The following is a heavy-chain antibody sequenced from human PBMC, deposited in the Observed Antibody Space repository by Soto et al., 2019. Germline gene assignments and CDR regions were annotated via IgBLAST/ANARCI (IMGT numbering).Heavy chain of an antibody. J-gene: IGHJ4*02. Sequence: GESLKISCKASGYITKNYWIGWVRQMPGQGLEWMGIIFPDDSDTRYSPSFQGHVTISVDKSISTAYVQWSSLKASDSAIYYCFRGGVTSRTFDYWGQGTLVTVSS. CDR3: FRGGVTSRTFDY. D-gene: IGHD3-16*01. CDR1: GYITKNYW. V-gene: IGHV5-51*01. CDR2: IFPDDSDT.